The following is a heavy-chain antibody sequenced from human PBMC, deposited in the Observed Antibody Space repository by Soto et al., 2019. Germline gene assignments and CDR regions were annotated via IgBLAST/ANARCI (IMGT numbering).Heavy chain of an antibody. V-gene: IGHV4-59*01. J-gene: IGHJ6*02. D-gene: IGHD1-1*01. CDR1: GGSISSYY. CDR2: IYYSGST. CDR3: AREGTTVDSYYYYGMDV. Sequence: QVQLQESGPGLVKPSETLSLTCTVSGGSISSYYWSWIRQPPGKGLEWIGDIYYSGSTNYNPSLKRRVTISVDTSKNQFSLKLSSVTAADTAVYYCAREGTTVDSYYYYGMDVWGQGTTVTVSS.